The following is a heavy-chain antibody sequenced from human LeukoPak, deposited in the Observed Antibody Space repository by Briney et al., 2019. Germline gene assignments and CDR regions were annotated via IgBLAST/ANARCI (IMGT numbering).Heavy chain of an antibody. D-gene: IGHD5-24*01. J-gene: IGHJ4*02. Sequence: PSETLSLTCIVSGGSISSSSYYWAWIRQPPGKGLEWIATIHYSGSTYYNPSLKSRVTILVDTSKNQFSLKLSSVTAADTAVYYCARDGEMATIENYFDYWGQGALVTVSS. CDR3: ARDGEMATIENYFDY. CDR2: IHYSGST. V-gene: IGHV4-39*07. CDR1: GGSISSSSYY.